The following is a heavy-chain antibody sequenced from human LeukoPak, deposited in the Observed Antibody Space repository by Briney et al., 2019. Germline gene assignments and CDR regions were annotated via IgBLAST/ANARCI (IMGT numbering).Heavy chain of an antibody. V-gene: IGHV4-59*01. D-gene: IGHD5-18*01. Sequence: SETLSLTCTVSGGSISSYYWSWIRQPPGKGLEWIGYIYYSGSTNYNPSLKSRVTISVDTSKNQFSLKLSSVTAADTAVYYCARRGYGYGGWFDPWGQGTLVTVSS. CDR2: IYYSGST. J-gene: IGHJ5*02. CDR1: GGSISSYY. CDR3: ARRGYGYGGWFDP.